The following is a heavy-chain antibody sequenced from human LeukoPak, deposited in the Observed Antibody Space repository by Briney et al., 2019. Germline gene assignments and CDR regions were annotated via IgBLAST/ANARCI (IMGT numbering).Heavy chain of an antibody. J-gene: IGHJ3*02. CDR2: INPNSGGT. CDR3: ARNRVGATHWDAFDI. CDR1: GYTFTGYY. Sequence: GASVKVSCKASGYTFTGYYMHWVRQAPGQGLEWMGWINPNSGGTNYAQKFQGRVTMTRDTSISTAYMELSRLRSDDTAVYYCARNRVGATHWDAFDIWGQGTMVTDSS. V-gene: IGHV1-2*02. D-gene: IGHD1-26*01.